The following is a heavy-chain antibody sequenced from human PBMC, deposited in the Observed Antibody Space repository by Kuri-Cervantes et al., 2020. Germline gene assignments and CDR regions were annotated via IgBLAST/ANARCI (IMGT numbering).Heavy chain of an antibody. CDR1: GFTFSSSW. J-gene: IGHJ4*02. V-gene: IGHV3-30*18. CDR3: AKSYVPAGNNLGYFDY. D-gene: IGHD2-2*01. Sequence: GESLKISCAASGFTFSSSWMSWVRQAPGKGLEWVAVISYDGSEKYYADSVKGRFTISRDNSKNTLSLQMNSLRAEDTAMYYCAKSYVPAGNNLGYFDYWGQGTLVTVSS. CDR2: ISYDGSEK.